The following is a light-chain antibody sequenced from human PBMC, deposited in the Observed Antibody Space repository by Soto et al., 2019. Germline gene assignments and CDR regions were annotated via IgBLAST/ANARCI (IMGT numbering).Light chain of an antibody. V-gene: IGLV2-8*01. Sequence: QSVLTQPPSASGFPGQSVTISCTGTNSDVGAYNYVSWYQQHPGKAPKLMIYEVTKRPSGVPDRFSGSKSDNTASLTVSGLQAEDEADYYCSSYAGSNFWVFGGGTKLTVL. CDR1: NSDVGAYNY. CDR2: EVT. J-gene: IGLJ3*02. CDR3: SSYAGSNFWV.